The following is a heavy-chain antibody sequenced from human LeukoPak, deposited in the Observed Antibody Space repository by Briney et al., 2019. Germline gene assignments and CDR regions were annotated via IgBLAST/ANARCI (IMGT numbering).Heavy chain of an antibody. CDR3: AGGSHIVVVTAPDAFDI. D-gene: IGHD2-21*02. J-gene: IGHJ3*02. Sequence: SPSETLSLTCTVSGGSISSYYWSWIRQPPGKGLEWIGYIYYSGSTNYNPSLKSRVTISVDTSKNQFSLKLSSVTAADTAVYYCAGGSHIVVVTAPDAFDIWGQGTMVTVSS. CDR2: IYYSGST. V-gene: IGHV4-59*01. CDR1: GGSISSYY.